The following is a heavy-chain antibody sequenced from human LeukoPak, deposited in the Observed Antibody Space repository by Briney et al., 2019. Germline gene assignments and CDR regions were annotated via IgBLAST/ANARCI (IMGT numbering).Heavy chain of an antibody. D-gene: IGHD3-22*01. CDR3: ARVQYSYDSSGYYGFDY. Sequence: ASVKVSCKASGGTFSSYAISWVRQAPGQGLEWMGWINPNSGGTKYAQKFQGRVTMTRDTSIRTAYMEVTSLRSDDTAVYYCARVQYSYDSSGYYGFDYWGQGTLVTVSS. J-gene: IGHJ4*02. CDR1: GGTFSSYA. CDR2: INPNSGGT. V-gene: IGHV1-2*02.